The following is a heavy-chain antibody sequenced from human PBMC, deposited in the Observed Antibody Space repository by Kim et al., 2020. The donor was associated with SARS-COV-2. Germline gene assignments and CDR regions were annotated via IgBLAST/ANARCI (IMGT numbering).Heavy chain of an antibody. Sequence: ASVKVSCKASGYTFTSYDINWVRQAPGQGLEWMGWMNPNSANTGYAPKFQGRVTMTRDTSITTAYMELRSLRSEDTAVYCCARPRQGRDWYFDLWGRSTLITVSS. CDR1: GYTFTSYD. CDR2: MNPNSANT. J-gene: IGHJ2*01. V-gene: IGHV1-8*01. CDR3: ARPRQGRDWYFDL.